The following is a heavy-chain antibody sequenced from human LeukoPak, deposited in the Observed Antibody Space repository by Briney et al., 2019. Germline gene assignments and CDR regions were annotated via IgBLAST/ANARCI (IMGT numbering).Heavy chain of an antibody. J-gene: IGHJ4*02. CDR3: ARDLGKGSYFDY. V-gene: IGHV3-33*01. CDR1: GFTFSSCG. Sequence: PGGSLRLSCAASGFTFSSCGMHWVRQAPGKGLEWVAVIWYDGSNKYYADSVKGRFTISRDNSKNTLYLQMNSLRADDTAVYYCARDLGKGSYFDYWGQGTLVTVSS. D-gene: IGHD3-16*01. CDR2: IWYDGSNK.